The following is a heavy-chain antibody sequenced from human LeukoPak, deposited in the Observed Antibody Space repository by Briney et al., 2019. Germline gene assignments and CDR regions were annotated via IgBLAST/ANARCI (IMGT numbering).Heavy chain of an antibody. D-gene: IGHD3-22*01. V-gene: IGHV4-59*08. Sequence: SETLSLTCTVSGGSVSSYYWSWIRQPPGKGLEWIGYIYYSGSTNYNPSLKSRVTISVDTSKNQFSLKLSSATAADTVVYYCARVRSSGPMEYFQHWGQGTLVTVSS. CDR1: GGSVSSYY. CDR3: ARVRSSGPMEYFQH. J-gene: IGHJ1*01. CDR2: IYYSGST.